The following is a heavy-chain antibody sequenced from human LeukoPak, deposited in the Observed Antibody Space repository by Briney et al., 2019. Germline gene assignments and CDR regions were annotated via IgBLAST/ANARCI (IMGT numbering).Heavy chain of an antibody. D-gene: IGHD6-6*01. CDR1: GGSISSYY. Sequence: SETLSLTCTVSGGSISSYYWSWIWQPPGKGPEWIGYIYYSGSTNYNPSLKSRVTTSVDTSKNQFSLKLSSVTAADTAVYYCARGVRIEYSSSSRNWYFDLWGRGTLVTVSS. CDR3: ARGVRIEYSSSSRNWYFDL. J-gene: IGHJ2*01. V-gene: IGHV4-59*08. CDR2: IYYSGST.